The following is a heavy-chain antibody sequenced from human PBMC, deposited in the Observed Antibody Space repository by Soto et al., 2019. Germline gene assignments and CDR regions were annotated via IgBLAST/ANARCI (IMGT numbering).Heavy chain of an antibody. D-gene: IGHD1-26*01. CDR2: MSGSGAKT. Sequence: EVQLLESGGGLVQPGGSLRLSCESSGFTFAGYAINWVRQAPGKGLEWVSAMSGSGAKTFYADSVKGRFTISRDNSKNTVYLQMNSLRGDDTAIHFCAKDRGSGNYGVLKDFEYWGQGTLVTVSS. V-gene: IGHV3-23*01. J-gene: IGHJ4*02. CDR3: AKDRGSGNYGVLKDFEY. CDR1: GFTFAGYA.